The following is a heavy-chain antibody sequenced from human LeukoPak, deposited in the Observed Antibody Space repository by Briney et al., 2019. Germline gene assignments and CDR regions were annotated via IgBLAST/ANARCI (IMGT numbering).Heavy chain of an antibody. J-gene: IGHJ4*02. CDR1: GGSISSGSYY. D-gene: IGHD1-26*01. CDR2: IYTSGST. CDR3: AYSGSYYVGPDY. Sequence: PSETLSLTCTVSGGSISSGSYYWSWIRQPAGKGLEWIGRIYTSGSTTNYNRSLKSRVTISVDTSKNQFSLKLSSVTAADTAVYYCAYSGSYYVGPDYWGQGTLVTVSS. V-gene: IGHV4-61*02.